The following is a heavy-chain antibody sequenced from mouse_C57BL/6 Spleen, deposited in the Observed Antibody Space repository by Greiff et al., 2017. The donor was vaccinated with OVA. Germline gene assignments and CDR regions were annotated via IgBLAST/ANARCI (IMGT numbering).Heavy chain of an antibody. V-gene: IGHV1-50*01. CDR1: GYTFTSYW. CDR3: VSYYYGSPWFAY. Sequence: QVQLQQSGAELVKPGASVKLSCKASGYTFTSYWMQWVKQRPGQGLEWIGEIDPSDSYTNYHQKFKGKATLTVDTSSSTAYMQLSSLTSEDSAVYYCVSYYYGSPWFAYWGQGTLVTVSA. CDR2: IDPSDSYT. D-gene: IGHD1-1*01. J-gene: IGHJ3*01.